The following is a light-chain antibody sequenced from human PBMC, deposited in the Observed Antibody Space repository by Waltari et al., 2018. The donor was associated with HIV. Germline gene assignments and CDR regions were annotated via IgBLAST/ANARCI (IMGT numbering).Light chain of an antibody. CDR3: QSAGSGGTSVV. CDR2: NDN. Sequence: SYELTQPPSVSVSPGLTARIARSGGQLASQPVPWYQKKAGQAPVLVVNNDNERPLGIPERFSGSRSGITVTLTITGVQAEDEADYYCQSAGSGGTSVVFGGGTKLTVL. J-gene: IGLJ2*01. CDR1: QLASQP. V-gene: IGLV3-25*03.